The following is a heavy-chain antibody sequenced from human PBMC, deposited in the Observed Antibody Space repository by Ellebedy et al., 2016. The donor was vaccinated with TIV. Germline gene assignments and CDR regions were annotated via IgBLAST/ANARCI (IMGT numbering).Heavy chain of an antibody. CDR1: GGTFSKNA. D-gene: IGHD1-1*01. J-gene: IGHJ5*02. CDR2: IIPKFGAA. V-gene: IGHV1-69*13. Sequence: SVKVSXXASGGTFSKNAINWVRQAPGQGLEWMGGIIPKFGAANFAQKFQGRFTITADESTSTSYMEIFSLRSEDTAVYYCARGQRTWGQGTLITVSS. CDR3: ARGQRT.